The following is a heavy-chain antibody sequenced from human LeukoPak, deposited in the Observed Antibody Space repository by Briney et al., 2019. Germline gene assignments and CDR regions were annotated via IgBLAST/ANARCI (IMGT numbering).Heavy chain of an antibody. V-gene: IGHV3-23*01. CDR2: ISGSGGGT. J-gene: IGHJ5*02. CDR1: GFTFSSYA. Sequence: GGSLRLSCAASGFTFSSYAMSWVRQAPGKGLEWVSSISGSGGGTYYADSVKGRFTISRDNSKSTLYLQMGSLRAEDTAVYYCAKEKIAGATKWFDPWGQGTLVTVSS. D-gene: IGHD1-26*01. CDR3: AKEKIAGATKWFDP.